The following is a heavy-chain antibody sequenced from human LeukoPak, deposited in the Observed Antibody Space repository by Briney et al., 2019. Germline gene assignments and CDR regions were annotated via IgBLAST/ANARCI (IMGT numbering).Heavy chain of an antibody. CDR1: GFTFSNYG. V-gene: IGHV3-30*18. Sequence: GGSLRLSCAASGFTFSNYGMHWVRQAPGKGLEWVALISNDGSNIYYADSVKGRFTISRDNSKNTLYLQTNSLRGEDTAVYYCAKELRGGSIWRYYFDYWGQGTLVTVSS. CDR3: AKELRGGSIWRYYFDY. CDR2: ISNDGSNI. J-gene: IGHJ4*02. D-gene: IGHD6-13*01.